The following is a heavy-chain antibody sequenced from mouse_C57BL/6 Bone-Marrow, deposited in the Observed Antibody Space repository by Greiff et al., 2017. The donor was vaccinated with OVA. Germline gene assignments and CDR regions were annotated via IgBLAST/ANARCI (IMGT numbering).Heavy chain of an antibody. V-gene: IGHV1-54*01. D-gene: IGHD2-2*01. CDR2: INPGSGGT. J-gene: IGHJ3*01. CDR1: GYAFTNYL. Sequence: VQLQQSGAELVRPGTSVKLSCKASGYAFTNYLIEWVKQRPGQGLEWIGVINPGSGGTNYTEKFKGKATLTADKSSSTAYMQLSSLTSEDSAVYYCARSPYGYDGAYWGQGTLVTVSA. CDR3: ARSPYGYDGAY.